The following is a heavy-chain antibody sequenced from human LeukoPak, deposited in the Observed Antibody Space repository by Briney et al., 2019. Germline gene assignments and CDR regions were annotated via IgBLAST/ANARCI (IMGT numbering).Heavy chain of an antibody. CDR3: AKVMKETVTIDY. D-gene: IGHD4-17*01. CDR1: GFTLSGFG. J-gene: IGHJ4*02. Sequence: ETGGSLRLSCAASGFTLSGFGMSSVRHDPGEGLEWVSAISGSGGSTYYADSVKGRFTIARDNSKNTLYLQMNSLRAEDTAVYYCAKVMKETVTIDYWGQGTLVTVSS. V-gene: IGHV3-23*01. CDR2: ISGSGGST.